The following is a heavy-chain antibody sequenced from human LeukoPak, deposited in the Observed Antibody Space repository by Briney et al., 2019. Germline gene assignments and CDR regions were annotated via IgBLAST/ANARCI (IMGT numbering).Heavy chain of an antibody. Sequence: SQTLSLTCAISGDSVSSNSVTWNWIRQSPSGGLEWLGRTYYRSTWYNDYAVPVRGRITVNPDTSKNQFSLHLNSVTPEDTAVYYCARRLTQYDCFDPWGQGILVTVSS. V-gene: IGHV6-1*01. CDR3: ARRLTQYDCFDP. D-gene: IGHD2-2*01. CDR1: GDSVSSNSVT. J-gene: IGHJ5*02. CDR2: TYYRSTWYN.